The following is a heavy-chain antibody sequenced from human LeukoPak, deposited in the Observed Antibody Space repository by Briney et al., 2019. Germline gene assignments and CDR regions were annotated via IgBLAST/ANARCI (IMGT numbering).Heavy chain of an antibody. D-gene: IGHD2-21*01. V-gene: IGHV1-8*01. CDR1: GYTFPSYD. CDR3: ARIRQVWWGSRRDGIEF. CDR2: MNPNSGNT. J-gene: IGHJ4*02. Sequence: GASVKVSCTASGYTFPSYDIDWVRQATGQGLEWMGWMNPNSGNTGYAQRFQGRVTRTRNTSISTAYMELSSLRSDDTAVYYCARIRQVWWGSRRDGIEFWGQGTLVIVSS.